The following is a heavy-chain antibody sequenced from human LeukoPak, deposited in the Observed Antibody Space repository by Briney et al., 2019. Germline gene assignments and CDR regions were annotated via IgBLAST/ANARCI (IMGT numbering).Heavy chain of an antibody. CDR1: GFTFSSYS. CDR2: ISDGSRDT. J-gene: IGHJ4*02. CDR3: TTRLRNHFDY. Sequence: GGSLRLSCAASGFTFSSYSMNWVRQAPGKGLERVSTISDGSRDTHYAGSVKGRFTISRDDSQNIVYLQMDSLRAEDTALYYCTTRLRNHFDYWGQGTQVTVSS. D-gene: IGHD5-12*01. V-gene: IGHV3-21*04.